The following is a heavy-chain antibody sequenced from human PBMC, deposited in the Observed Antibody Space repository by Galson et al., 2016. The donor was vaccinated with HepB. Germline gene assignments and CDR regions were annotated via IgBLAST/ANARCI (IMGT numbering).Heavy chain of an antibody. CDR3: ARDMSSGWYWVYFDY. Sequence: SLRLSCAASGFTFSSYEMLWVRQASGRGLEWVSYISSSGSDIYYTESVRGRFTISRDNVDNSLYLQMNSLRAEDTAVYYCARDMSSGWYWVYFDYWGQGTLVTVSS. CDR2: ISSSGSDI. CDR1: GFTFSSYE. V-gene: IGHV3-48*03. D-gene: IGHD6-19*01. J-gene: IGHJ4*02.